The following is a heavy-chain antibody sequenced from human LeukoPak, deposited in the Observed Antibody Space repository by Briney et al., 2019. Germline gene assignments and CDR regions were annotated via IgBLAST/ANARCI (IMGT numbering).Heavy chain of an antibody. Sequence: ASVKVSCKASGYTFTSYYMHWVRQAPGQGLEWMGIINPSGGNTSYAQKFQGRATLTRATSTSTVYMELSSLRSEDTAVYYCASVYNYGMDVWGQGTTVIVSS. CDR1: GYTFTSYY. V-gene: IGHV1-46*01. CDR2: INPSGGNT. J-gene: IGHJ6*02. CDR3: ASVYNYGMDV.